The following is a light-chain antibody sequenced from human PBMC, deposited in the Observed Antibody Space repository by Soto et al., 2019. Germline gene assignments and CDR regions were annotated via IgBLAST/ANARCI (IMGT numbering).Light chain of an antibody. J-gene: IGLJ1*01. CDR3: SSFTTSGTRV. Sequence: QSAPTQPASVSGSPGQSITISCTGSSSDVGGYNYVSWYQQHPDKAPRVMIYEVTRRPSGVSDRFSGSKSGNTASLTISGLQVEDEADYYCSSFTTSGTRVFGTGTKLTVL. CDR2: EVT. CDR1: SSDVGGYNY. V-gene: IGLV2-14*01.